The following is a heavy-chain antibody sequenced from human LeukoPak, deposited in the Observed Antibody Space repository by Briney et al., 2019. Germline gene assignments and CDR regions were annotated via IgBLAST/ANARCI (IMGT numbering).Heavy chain of an antibody. V-gene: IGHV4-31*03. CDR1: GSSISSGGYY. D-gene: IGHD5-12*01. CDR3: ARGGGYDSVVDY. Sequence: PSETLSLTCTVSGSSISSGGYYWSWIRQHPGKGLEWIGYIYYSGSTYYNPSLKSRVTISVDTSKNQFSLKLSSVTAADTAVYYCARGGGYDSVVDYWGQGTLVTVSS. CDR2: IYYSGST. J-gene: IGHJ4*02.